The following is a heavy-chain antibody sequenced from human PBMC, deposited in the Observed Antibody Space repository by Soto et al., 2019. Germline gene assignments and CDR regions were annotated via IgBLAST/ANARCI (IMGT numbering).Heavy chain of an antibody. J-gene: IGHJ1*01. D-gene: IGHD3-16*02. CDR1: GFIFSSFE. Sequence: GGSLRLSCAASGFIFSSFEMIWVRQAPGKGLEWVSYISGSGYTSDGGPTIHYADSVKGRFTISRNNAKNSLYLQMNSLRVEDTAVYYCARVSQSFIEYFQHWGQGTLVTVSS. CDR2: ISGSGYTSDGGPTI. CDR3: ARVSQSFIEYFQH. V-gene: IGHV3-48*03.